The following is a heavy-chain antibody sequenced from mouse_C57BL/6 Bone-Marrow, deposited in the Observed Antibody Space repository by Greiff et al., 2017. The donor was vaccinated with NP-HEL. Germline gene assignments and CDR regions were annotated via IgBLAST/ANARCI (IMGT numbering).Heavy chain of an antibody. Sequence: VKLQQPGAELVKPGASVKLSCKASGYTFTSYWMHWVKQRPGQGLEWIGMIHPNSGSTNYNEKFKSKATLTVDKSSSTAYMQLSSLTSEDSAVYYCARRGGLWFAYWGQGTLVTVSA. CDR3: ARRGGLWFAY. J-gene: IGHJ3*01. CDR2: IHPNSGST. CDR1: GYTFTSYW. V-gene: IGHV1-64*01. D-gene: IGHD3-3*01.